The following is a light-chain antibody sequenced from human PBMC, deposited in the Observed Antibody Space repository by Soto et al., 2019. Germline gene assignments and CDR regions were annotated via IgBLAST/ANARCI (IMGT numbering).Light chain of an antibody. Sequence: QSALTQPASVSGSPGQSITISCTGTSSDVVNYKYVSWYQQHPGKAPKLIIYEVSNRPSGVSDRFSGSKSGNTASLTISGLQAEDETDYYCLSYTSSGTYVFGTGTKLTVL. CDR3: LSYTSSGTYV. J-gene: IGLJ1*01. CDR2: EVS. CDR1: SSDVVNYKY. V-gene: IGLV2-14*01.